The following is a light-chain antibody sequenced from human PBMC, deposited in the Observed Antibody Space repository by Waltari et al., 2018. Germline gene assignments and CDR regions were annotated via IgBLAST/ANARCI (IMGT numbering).Light chain of an antibody. Sequence: EILLTQSPGTLSLSPGERATLSCRASQSVTRALAWYQQKPCNAPKLLIYGASNRPTGIPARFSGSGSGTDFSLTISRLEPEDFAVYYCQHYVSLPATFGQGTKVEIK. CDR3: QHYVSLPAT. CDR1: QSVTRA. V-gene: IGKV3-20*01. J-gene: IGKJ1*01. CDR2: GAS.